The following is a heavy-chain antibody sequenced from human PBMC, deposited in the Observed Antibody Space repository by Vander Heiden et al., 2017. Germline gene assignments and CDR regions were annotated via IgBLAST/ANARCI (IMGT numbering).Heavy chain of an antibody. D-gene: IGHD2-15*01. CDR2: ISGSGGST. Sequence: EVQLLASGGGLVQPGGSLRLSCAASGFTFSNYAMSWVRQAPGKGLEWVSGISGSGGSTYYADSVKGRFTISRDNSKNTVYLQTNSLRAEDTAIYYCAKDKCTGGSCYQYRYWGQGTLVTVSS. J-gene: IGHJ4*02. CDR1: GFTFSNYA. CDR3: AKDKCTGGSCYQYRY. V-gene: IGHV3-23*01.